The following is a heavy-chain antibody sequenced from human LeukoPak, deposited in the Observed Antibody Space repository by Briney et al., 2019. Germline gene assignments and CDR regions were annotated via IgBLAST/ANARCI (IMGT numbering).Heavy chain of an antibody. V-gene: IGHV1-2*02. CDR2: INPNSGGT. J-gene: IGHJ4*02. D-gene: IGHD3-22*01. CDR1: GYTFTGYY. CDR3: ARVKYYDSSFGY. Sequence: ASVKVSCKASGYTFTGYYMHWVRQAPGQGLEWMGWINPNSGGTNYAQKFQGRVTMTRDTSISSAYMELSRLRSDDTAVYYCARVKYYDSSFGYWGQGTLVTVSS.